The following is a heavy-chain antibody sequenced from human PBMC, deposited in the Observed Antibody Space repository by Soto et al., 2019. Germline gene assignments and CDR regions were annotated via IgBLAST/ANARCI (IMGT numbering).Heavy chain of an antibody. CDR1: GFTFSSYA. Sequence: EVQLLESGGGLVQPGGSLRLSCAASGFTFSSYAMSWVRQAPGKGLEWVSAIGGSGGSPYYADSVKGRFTISREKSKNTRDRQMSTLRAAATAGYESGKEDYGYFSGGWYFDLWGRGTLVTVSS. CDR3: GKEDYGYFSGGWYFDL. CDR2: IGGSGGSP. V-gene: IGHV3-23*01. J-gene: IGHJ2*01. D-gene: IGHD5-18*01.